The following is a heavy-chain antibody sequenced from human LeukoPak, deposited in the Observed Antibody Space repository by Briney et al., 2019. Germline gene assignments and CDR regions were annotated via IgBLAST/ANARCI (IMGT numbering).Heavy chain of an antibody. CDR3: ARGREEGAGNAVTYYYFMDV. Sequence: ASVKVSCKASGYTFTGYYMHWVRQAPGQGLEWMGWVNPNSGGTRYAQRFQDRVTMTRDTSITTAYMELSRLRSDDTAVYYCARGREEGAGNAVTYYYFMDVWGQGTTVTVSS. V-gene: IGHV1-2*02. CDR1: GYTFTGYY. J-gene: IGHJ6*03. D-gene: IGHD4-23*01. CDR2: VNPNSGGT.